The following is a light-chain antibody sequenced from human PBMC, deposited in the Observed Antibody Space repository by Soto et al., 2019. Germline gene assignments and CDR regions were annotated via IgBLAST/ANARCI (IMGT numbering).Light chain of an antibody. CDR3: SSYAGSNIYV. CDR2: EVS. J-gene: IGLJ1*01. CDR1: SNDVGSYNY. Sequence: QSALTQPPSASGSPGQSVTISCTGTSNDVGSYNYVSWYQQNPGKAPKLIIYEVSKRPPGVPDRFSGSKSGNTASLSVSGLQAEDDGDYYCSSYAGSNIYVFGTGTKLTVL. V-gene: IGLV2-8*01.